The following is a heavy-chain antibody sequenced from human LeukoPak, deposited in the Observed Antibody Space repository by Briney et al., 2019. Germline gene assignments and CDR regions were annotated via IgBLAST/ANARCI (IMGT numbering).Heavy chain of an antibody. Sequence: SETLSLTCTVSGGSISSYYWSWIRQPPGKGLEWIGYIYYSGSTNYNPSLKSRVTISVDTSKNQFSLKLSSVTAADTAVYYCARGRYCYDSSGYRFFDYWGQGTLVTVSS. CDR3: ARGRYCYDSSGYRFFDY. J-gene: IGHJ4*02. CDR2: IYYSGST. V-gene: IGHV4-59*08. CDR1: GGSISSYY. D-gene: IGHD3-22*01.